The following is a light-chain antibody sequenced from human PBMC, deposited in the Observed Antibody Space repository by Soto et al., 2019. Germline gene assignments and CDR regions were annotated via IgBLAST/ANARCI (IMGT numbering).Light chain of an antibody. J-gene: IGKJ1*01. V-gene: IGKV1-39*01. CDR1: QSISSY. CDR3: QQSYSTPRT. CDR2: AAS. Sequence: DIQMTQSPSSLSASVRERVTNTCRASQSISSYLNWYQQKPGKAPKLLIYAASSLQSGVPSRFSGSGSGTDFTLTISSLQPEDFATYYCQQSYSTPRTFGQGTKV.